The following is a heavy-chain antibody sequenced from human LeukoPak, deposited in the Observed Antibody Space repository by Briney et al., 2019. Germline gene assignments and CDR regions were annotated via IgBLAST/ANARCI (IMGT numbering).Heavy chain of an antibody. J-gene: IGHJ6*02. Sequence: SETLSLTCTVSGGSISSYYWSWIRQPPGKGLEWIGYLYYSGRTNYNPSLKSRVTISVDTSKNQFSLKLSSVTAADTAVYYCARDRVVVVPAARPVYYYYGMDVWGQGTTVTVSS. CDR3: ARDRVVVVPAARPVYYYYGMDV. CDR2: LYYSGRT. CDR1: GGSISSYY. D-gene: IGHD2-2*01. V-gene: IGHV4-59*01.